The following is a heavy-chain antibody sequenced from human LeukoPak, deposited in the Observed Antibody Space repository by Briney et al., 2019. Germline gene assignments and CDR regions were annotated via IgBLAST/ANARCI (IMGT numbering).Heavy chain of an antibody. Sequence: SETLSLTCTVSGGSISSYYWSWIRQPAGKGLEWIGRIYTSGSTNYNPSLKSRVTMSVDTSKNQFSLKLSSVTAADTAVYYCARVRSYYYYYYMDVWGKGTTVTISS. D-gene: IGHD1-26*01. J-gene: IGHJ6*03. CDR2: IYTSGST. V-gene: IGHV4-4*07. CDR3: ARVRSYYYYYYMDV. CDR1: GGSISSYY.